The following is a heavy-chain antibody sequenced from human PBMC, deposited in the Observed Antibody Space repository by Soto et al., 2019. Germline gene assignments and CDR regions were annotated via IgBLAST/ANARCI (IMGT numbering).Heavy chain of an antibody. J-gene: IGHJ5*02. Sequence: PSETLSLTCTVSGGSISSYYWSWIRQPPGKRLAWIGYIYYSGSTNYNPSLKSRVTISVDTSKNQVSLKLSSVTAADTAVYYCARGSCRWYNSLDLWLHGTLVSVSS. CDR1: GGSISSYY. CDR2: IYYSGST. D-gene: IGHD2-15*01. CDR3: ARGSCRWYNSLDL. V-gene: IGHV4-59*01.